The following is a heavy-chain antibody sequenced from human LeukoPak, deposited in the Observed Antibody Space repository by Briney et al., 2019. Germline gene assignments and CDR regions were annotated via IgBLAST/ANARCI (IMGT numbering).Heavy chain of an antibody. J-gene: IGHJ6*03. CDR2: IYSSGST. Sequence: PSETLSLTCSVSGGSISGYFWSWIRQPPGKGLEWMGYIYSSGSTNYNSSLKSRLTISIHTTNRQLSLRLNSVTPADTAVYYRARFPSNAIAYMDVWGTGTPVTVSS. CDR1: GGSISGYF. D-gene: IGHD2-21*01. V-gene: IGHV4-59*01. CDR3: ARFPSNAIAYMDV.